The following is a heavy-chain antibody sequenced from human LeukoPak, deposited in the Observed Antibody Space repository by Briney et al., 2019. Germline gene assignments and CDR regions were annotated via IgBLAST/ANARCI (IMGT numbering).Heavy chain of an antibody. CDR2: IYPGDSDT. J-gene: IGHJ3*02. V-gene: IGHV5-51*01. CDR1: GYIFTIYW. Sequence: GESLKISCKGSGYIFTIYWIGWVRQVPGKGLEWMGIIYPGDSDTRYSPSLQGQVTISADKSISTAYLQWSSLKASDTAMYYCARLYYGSGSPEAFDIWGQGTMVTVSS. D-gene: IGHD3-10*01. CDR3: ARLYYGSGSPEAFDI.